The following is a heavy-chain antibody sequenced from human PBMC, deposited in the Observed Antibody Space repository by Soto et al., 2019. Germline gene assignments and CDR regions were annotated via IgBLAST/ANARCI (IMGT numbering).Heavy chain of an antibody. CDR2: ISWNSGSI. CDR1: GFTFDDYA. V-gene: IGHV3-9*01. J-gene: IGHJ4*02. D-gene: IGHD2-2*01. Sequence: HPGGSLRLSCAASGFTFDDYAMHWVRQAPGKGLEWVSGISWNSGSIGYADSVKGRFTISRDNAKNSLYLQMNSLRAEDTALYYCAKGQVVPAAIEGDYFDDRGQGTLVTVSS. CDR3: AKGQVVPAAIEGDYFDD.